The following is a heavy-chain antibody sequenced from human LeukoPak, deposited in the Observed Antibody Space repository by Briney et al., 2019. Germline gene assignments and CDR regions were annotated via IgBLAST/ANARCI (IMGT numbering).Heavy chain of an antibody. CDR1: GFTFSSYG. J-gene: IGHJ4*02. CDR2: IRYDGSNK. V-gene: IGHV3-30*02. Sequence: PGGSLRLSCAASGFTFSSYGMHWVRQAPGKGLEWVAFIRYDGSNKFYADSVKGRFTISRDNSKNTLYLQMNSLRAEDTAVYYCAKDEWDNRSGWYFDYWGQGTLVTVSS. D-gene: IGHD6-19*01. CDR3: AKDEWDNRSGWYFDY.